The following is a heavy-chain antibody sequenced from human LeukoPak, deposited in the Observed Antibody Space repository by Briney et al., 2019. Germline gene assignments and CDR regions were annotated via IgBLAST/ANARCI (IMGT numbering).Heavy chain of an antibody. D-gene: IGHD3-3*01. V-gene: IGHV3-21*01. CDR3: ARDDTTNYDFWSGYFPREDAFDI. CDR2: ISSSSSYI. Sequence: GGSLRLSCAASGFTFSSYSINWVRQAPGEGREWVSSISSSSSYIYYADSVQGRFTISSDNAKNSMYMQMNSLRAEDTAVSYCARDDTTNYDFWSGYFPREDAFDIWGQGTLVTVSS. CDR1: GFTFSSYS. J-gene: IGHJ3*02.